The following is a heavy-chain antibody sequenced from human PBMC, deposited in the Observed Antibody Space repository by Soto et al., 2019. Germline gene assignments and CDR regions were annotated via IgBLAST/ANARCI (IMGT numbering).Heavy chain of an antibody. V-gene: IGHV1-2*02. CDR2: INSVSGGT. CDR3: ARGGSYYAH. Sequence: QVQLVQSGAEVKQPGASVRVSCKASGNTHTIYFIHWLRQAPGQGLECMGWINSVSGGTNYAPRFRGRVSMTRYTSSATAFMDLSGLRSDDTAVYYCARGGSYYAHWGQGTLVTVSS. CDR1: GNTHTIYF. D-gene: IGHD3-16*01. J-gene: IGHJ4*02.